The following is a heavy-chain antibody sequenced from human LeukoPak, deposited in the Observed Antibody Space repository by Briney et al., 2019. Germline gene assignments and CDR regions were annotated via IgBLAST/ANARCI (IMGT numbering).Heavy chain of an antibody. D-gene: IGHD6-6*01. Sequence: ASVKVSCKASGYTFTGYYMHWVRQAPGQGLEWMGWINPNSGGTNYAQKFQGWVTMTRDTSISTVYMELSRLRSDDTAVYYCARGYEYSSSPLHFDYWGQGTLVTVSS. CDR3: ARGYEYSSSPLHFDY. V-gene: IGHV1-2*04. CDR1: GYTFTGYY. CDR2: INPNSGGT. J-gene: IGHJ4*02.